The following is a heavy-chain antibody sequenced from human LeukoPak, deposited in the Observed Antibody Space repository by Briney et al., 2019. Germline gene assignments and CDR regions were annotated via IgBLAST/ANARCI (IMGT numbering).Heavy chain of an antibody. CDR3: ARGRYYFDS. V-gene: IGHV3-53*01. D-gene: IGHD3-9*01. Sequence: GSLRLSCAASGLTVSSNYISWVRQAPGRGLEWVSVISSGGGTNYADSVKGRFTISRGTSKNTLCLQMNSLRAEDTAVYYCARGRYYFDSWGQGTLVTVSS. CDR2: ISSGGGT. J-gene: IGHJ4*02. CDR1: GLTVSSNY.